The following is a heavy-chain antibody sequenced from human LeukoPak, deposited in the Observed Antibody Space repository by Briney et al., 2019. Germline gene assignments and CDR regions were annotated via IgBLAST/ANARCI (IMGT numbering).Heavy chain of an antibody. V-gene: IGHV4-61*01. CDR2: IYYSGST. D-gene: IGHD1-20*01. J-gene: IGHJ6*03. CDR1: GGSVSSGSYY. CDR3: ARERVTGYYYYMDV. Sequence: PSETPSLTCTVSGGSVSSGSYYWSWIRQPPGKGLEWIGYIYYSGSTNYNPSLKSRVAISVDTSKNQFSLKLSSVTAADTAVYYCARERVTGYYYYMDVWGKGTTVTVSS.